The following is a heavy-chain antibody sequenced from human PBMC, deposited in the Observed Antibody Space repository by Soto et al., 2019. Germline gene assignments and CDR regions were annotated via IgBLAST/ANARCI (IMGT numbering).Heavy chain of an antibody. CDR1: GGSFSGYY. V-gene: IGHV4-34*01. CDR2: INHSGST. J-gene: IGHJ4*02. CDR3: ARERRFWELFGLDY. D-gene: IGHD3-10*01. Sequence: QVQLQQWGAGLLKPSETLSLTCAVYGGSFSGYYWSWIRQPPGKGLEWIGEINHSGSTNYNPSLKSRVTISVDTSKNQFSLKLSSVTAADTAVYYWARERRFWELFGLDYWGQGTLVTVSS.